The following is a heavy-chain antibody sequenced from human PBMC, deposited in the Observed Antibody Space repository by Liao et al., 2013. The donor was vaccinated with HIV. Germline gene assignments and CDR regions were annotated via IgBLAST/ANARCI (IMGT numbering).Heavy chain of an antibody. CDR2: ITHTGST. CDR3: ARGGITGTTNYFDA. V-gene: IGHV4-34*01. D-gene: IGHD1-7*01. Sequence: QVQLQQWGAGLLKPSETLSLTCAVYGGSFSGYYWSWIRQSPGKGLEWIGEITHTGSTNYYPSLKSRVTISVETSKNQFSLRLSSVTAADTAVYYCARGGITGTTNYFDAWGQGSLVTVSS. J-gene: IGHJ5*02. CDR1: GGSFSGYY.